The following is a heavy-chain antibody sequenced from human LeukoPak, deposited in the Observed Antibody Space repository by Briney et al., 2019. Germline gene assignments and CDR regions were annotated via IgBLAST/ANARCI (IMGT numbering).Heavy chain of an antibody. D-gene: IGHD4-17*01. V-gene: IGHV3-66*02. Sequence: PGGSLRLSCAASGFTVSGNYINWVRQAPGKGLEWVSVIYSDDSTYYADSVKGRFTISRDNSKSTLYLQMNSLRAEDTAVYYCARGGTADYGDYLRTWGQGTLVTVSS. CDR1: GFTVSGNY. J-gene: IGHJ4*02. CDR2: IYSDDST. CDR3: ARGGTADYGDYLRT.